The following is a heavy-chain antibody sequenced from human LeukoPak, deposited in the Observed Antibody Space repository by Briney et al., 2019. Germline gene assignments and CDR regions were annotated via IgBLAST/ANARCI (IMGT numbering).Heavy chain of an antibody. V-gene: IGHV4-61*02. CDR2: IYTSGST. J-gene: IGHJ4*02. CDR3: SRHQSLAAFCSSVSCPDFDN. Sequence: MASETLSLTCTVSGGSISSGSYYWSWIRQPAGKGLEWIGRIYTSGSTHYNPSLKSRVTVSVDTSRNDFTLKLSSVTAADTAVYYCSRHQSLAAFCSSVSCPDFDNWGQGTLVTVSS. D-gene: IGHD2-2*01. CDR1: GGSISSGSYY.